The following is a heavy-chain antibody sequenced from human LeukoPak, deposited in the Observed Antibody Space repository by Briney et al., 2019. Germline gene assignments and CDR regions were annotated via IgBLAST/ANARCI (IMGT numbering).Heavy chain of an antibody. J-gene: IGHJ4*02. CDR3: ANHSPYDFWSGYHG. D-gene: IGHD3-3*01. Sequence: GGSLRLSCAASGFTFSSYAMHWVRQAPGKGLEWVAVISYDGSNKYYADSVKGRFTISRDNSKNTLYLQMNSLRAEDTAVYYCANHSPYDFWSGYHGWGQGTLVTVSS. V-gene: IGHV3-30-3*01. CDR1: GFTFSSYA. CDR2: ISYDGSNK.